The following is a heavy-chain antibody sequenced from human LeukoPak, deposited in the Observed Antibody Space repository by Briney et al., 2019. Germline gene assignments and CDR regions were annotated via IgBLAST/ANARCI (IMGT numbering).Heavy chain of an antibody. J-gene: IGHJ3*02. CDR3: ATVPAFDI. V-gene: IGHV3-7*01. CDR2: IKQDGSEK. CDR1: GFTFSTYW. Sequence: AGGSLRLXCAASGFTFSTYWMSWVRQAPGKGLEWVANIKQDGSEKYYVDSVKGRFTISRDNAKNSLYLQMNGLRAEDTAVYYCATVPAFDIWGQGTMVTVSS.